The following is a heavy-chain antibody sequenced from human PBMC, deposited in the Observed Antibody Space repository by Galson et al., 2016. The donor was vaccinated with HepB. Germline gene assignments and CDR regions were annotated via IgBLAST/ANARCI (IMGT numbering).Heavy chain of an antibody. CDR2: IKEDGSEK. CDR1: GFILTNYW. Sequence: SLRLSCAVSGFILTNYWMTWVRQAPGKGLEWVAIIKEDGSEKYYVGSVEGRFTISRDNPTNSVYLQMTSLRAEDTALYYCARVFGADYGGIWYSDLWGRGTLVTVSS. V-gene: IGHV3-7*01. D-gene: IGHD4-23*01. CDR3: ARVFGADYGGIWYSDL. J-gene: IGHJ2*01.